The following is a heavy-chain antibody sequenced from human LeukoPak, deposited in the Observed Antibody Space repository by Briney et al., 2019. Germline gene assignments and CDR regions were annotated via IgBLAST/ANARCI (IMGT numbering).Heavy chain of an antibody. J-gene: IGHJ4*02. CDR3: ARDPGRVEATWLDY. Sequence: GGSLRLSCAASGFTFSSYAIHWFRQAPGKGLEWVTAIPYDGSNKYYADSVKGRFTFSRDNSKNTLYLQMDSLRADDTAMYYCARDPGRVEATWLDYWGQGTLVTVSS. CDR1: GFTFSSYA. CDR2: IPYDGSNK. D-gene: IGHD1-26*01. V-gene: IGHV3-30*04.